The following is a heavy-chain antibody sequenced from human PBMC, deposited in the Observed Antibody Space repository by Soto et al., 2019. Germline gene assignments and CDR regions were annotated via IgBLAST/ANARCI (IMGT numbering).Heavy chain of an antibody. D-gene: IGHD3-10*01. V-gene: IGHV4-59*01. CDR3: ERYGSESYPRFDP. J-gene: IGHJ5*02. CDR1: GGSISSYY. CDR2: IYYSGST. Sequence: QVQLQESGPGLVKPSETLSLTCTGSGGSISSYYWSWIRQPPGKGLEWIGYIYYSGSTNYNPSLKIRVTRSVDTSKKQFSLKLSSVTAADTAVYYCERYGSESYPRFDPWGQGTLVTVSS.